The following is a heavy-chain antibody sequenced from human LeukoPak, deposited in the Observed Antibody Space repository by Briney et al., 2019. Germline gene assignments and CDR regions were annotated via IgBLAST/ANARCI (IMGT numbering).Heavy chain of an antibody. J-gene: IGHJ4*02. CDR2: IYYSGST. V-gene: IGHV4-30-4*08. CDR3: AREGVATAH. D-gene: IGHD3-10*01. CDR1: GGSVRSGGYC. Sequence: SQTQSLTCTVSGGSVRSGGYCLNWIRQHPGEGLEWIGYIYYSGSTYYNPSLKSRVTISVDTSKNQFSLKLSSVTAADTAVYYCAREGVATAHWGQGTLVTVSS.